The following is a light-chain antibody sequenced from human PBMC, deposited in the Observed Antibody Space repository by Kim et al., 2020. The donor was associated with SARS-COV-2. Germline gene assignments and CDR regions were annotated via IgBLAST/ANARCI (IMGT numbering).Light chain of an antibody. Sequence: DIQLTQSPSTLSASVGDRVTITCRASQGITTSLAWYQQKPGKVPKLLIYKASSVESGVPSRFSGSGSGTEFTLTISSLQPDDFATYYCQQHQTYPWTFGQGTKVDIK. V-gene: IGKV1-5*03. CDR3: QQHQTYPWT. J-gene: IGKJ1*01. CDR1: QGITTS. CDR2: KAS.